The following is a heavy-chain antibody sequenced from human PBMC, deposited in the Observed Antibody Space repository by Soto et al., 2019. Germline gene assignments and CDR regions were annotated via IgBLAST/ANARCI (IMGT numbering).Heavy chain of an antibody. Sequence: QVQLVQSGAEMKKPGASVKVSCKASGYTFTSLDINWVRQAPGQGLEWMGWMSPSNGNTGYAQKFQGRVTMTRDTYISTAYMELSSLSSYETAMYYCARGVDAGIDYWGQGTLVTVS. D-gene: IGHD6-13*01. CDR2: MSPSNGNT. V-gene: IGHV1-8*01. J-gene: IGHJ4*02. CDR3: ARGVDAGIDY. CDR1: GYTFTSLD.